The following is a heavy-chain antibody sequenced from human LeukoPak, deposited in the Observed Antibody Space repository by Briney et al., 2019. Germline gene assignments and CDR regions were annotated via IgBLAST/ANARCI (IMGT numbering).Heavy chain of an antibody. Sequence: ASVKVSCKASGGTFSSYAISWVRQAPGQGLEWMGRIIPILGIANYAQKFQGRVTITADKSTSTAYMELSSLRSEDTAVYYCARELGYCSSTSCYTYYYGMDVWGQGTTVTVSS. CDR3: ARELGYCSSTSCYTYYYGMDV. V-gene: IGHV1-69*04. CDR1: GGTFSSYA. J-gene: IGHJ6*02. D-gene: IGHD2-2*02. CDR2: IIPILGIA.